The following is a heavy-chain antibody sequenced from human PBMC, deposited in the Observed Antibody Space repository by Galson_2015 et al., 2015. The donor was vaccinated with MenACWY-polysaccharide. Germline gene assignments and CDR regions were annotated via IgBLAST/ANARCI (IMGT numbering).Heavy chain of an antibody. CDR3: ARQLDYSSSSGLWYFDF. CDR1: GFTFGRHA. D-gene: IGHD6-6*01. J-gene: IGHJ4*02. CDR2: ISYDGSNK. V-gene: IGHV3-30-3*01. Sequence: SLRLSCAASGFTFGRHAMRWVRQTPGKGLEWVAVISYDGSNKYYADSVKGRFTISRDNSKNTLSVQMNSLRADDTAVYYCARQLDYSSSSGLWYFDFWGQGTLVTVSS.